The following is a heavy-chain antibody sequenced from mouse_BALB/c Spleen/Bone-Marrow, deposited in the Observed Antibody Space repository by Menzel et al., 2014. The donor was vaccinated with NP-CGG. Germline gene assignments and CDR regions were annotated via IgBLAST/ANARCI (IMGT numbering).Heavy chain of an antibody. CDR2: IYPSDTYT. J-gene: IGHJ4*01. CDR3: TRYLYGNMDY. V-gene: IGHV1-69*02. D-gene: IGHD2-10*02. CDR1: GYTFTNYW. Sequence: GAELVRPGASVNLSCKASGYTFTNYWINWLKQRPGQGLEWIGNIYPSDTYTNYNPKFKDKATLTVDKSSTTAYMQLNSPTSEDSAVYYCTRYLYGNMDYWGQGTSVTVSS.